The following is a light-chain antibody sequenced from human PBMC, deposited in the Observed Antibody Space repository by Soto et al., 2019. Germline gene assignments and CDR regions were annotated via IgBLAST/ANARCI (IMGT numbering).Light chain of an antibody. CDR1: QGRSSD. CDR3: RKYNSAHRT. CDR2: DAS. Sequence: DIQMYHPPSSLSAQVRDRLTIPCRPSQGRSSDLAWYHQKPGKVPKLLIYDASTLQSGVPSRFSGSGSGTDFTLTISSLQPEDDATYYCRKYNSAHRTFGQGTNVDIK. V-gene: IGKV1-27*01. J-gene: IGKJ1*01.